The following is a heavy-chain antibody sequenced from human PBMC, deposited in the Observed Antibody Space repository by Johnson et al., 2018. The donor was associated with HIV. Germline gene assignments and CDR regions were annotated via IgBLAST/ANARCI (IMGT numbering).Heavy chain of an antibody. Sequence: VQLVESGGGVVQPGRSLRLSCAASGFTFSSYAMHWVRQATGKGLAWVSAIGTAGDTYYPGSVKGRFTIPRDNSTNTLYLQMNSLRVEDTAVYYCARDSTLGIAAAGVDAFDIWGQGTMIMVSS. D-gene: IGHD6-13*01. V-gene: IGHV3-13*01. CDR2: IGTAGDT. J-gene: IGHJ3*02. CDR3: ARDSTLGIAAAGVDAFDI. CDR1: GFTFSSYA.